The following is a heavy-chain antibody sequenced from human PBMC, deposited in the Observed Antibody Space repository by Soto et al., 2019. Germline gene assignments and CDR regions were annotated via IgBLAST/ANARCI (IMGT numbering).Heavy chain of an antibody. CDR1: GGTFSSYA. CDR3: AQRTTVDDYYYYGMDV. D-gene: IGHD4-4*01. CDR2: IIPIFGTA. J-gene: IGHJ6*02. Sequence: QVQLVQSGAEVKKPGSSVQVSCKASGGTFSSYAISWVRQAPGQGLEWMGGIIPIFGTANYAQKFQGRVTITAAESTSTAYMGLSSLRSEDTAVYYCAQRTTVDDYYYYGMDVWGQGTTVTVSS. V-gene: IGHV1-69*01.